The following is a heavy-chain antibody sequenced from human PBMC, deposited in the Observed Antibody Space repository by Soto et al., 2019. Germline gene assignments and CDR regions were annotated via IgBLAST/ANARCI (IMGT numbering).Heavy chain of an antibody. J-gene: IGHJ6*02. D-gene: IGHD2-15*01. CDR3: AREWSGLDV. V-gene: IGHV4-39*02. CDR1: GGSISSNRHY. CDR2: IYYGGST. Sequence: SGTLSLTCKVSGGSISSNRHYGSWIRQPPGKGLEWIGNIYYGGSTYYNPSLGSRGTISVDTSKNQFSLKLSSVTAADTAVYYCAREWSGLDVWGQGTTVTVSS.